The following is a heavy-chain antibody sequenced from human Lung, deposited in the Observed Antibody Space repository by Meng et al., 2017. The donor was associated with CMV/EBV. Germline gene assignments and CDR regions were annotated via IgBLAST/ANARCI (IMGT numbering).Heavy chain of an antibody. CDR3: AKAGHVDTSSGMDV. Sequence: GESXKISXAASGFTFDDYTMHWVRQAPGKGLEWVSLISWDGGRTYYADSVKGRFTISRDNSKNSLYLQMNSLRTEDTALYYCAKAGHVDTSSGMDVWGQGTXVTVSS. V-gene: IGHV3-43*01. D-gene: IGHD5-18*01. J-gene: IGHJ6*02. CDR1: GFTFDDYT. CDR2: ISWDGGRT.